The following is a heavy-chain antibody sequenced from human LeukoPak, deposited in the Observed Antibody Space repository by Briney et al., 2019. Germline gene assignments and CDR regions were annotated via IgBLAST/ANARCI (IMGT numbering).Heavy chain of an antibody. CDR2: IYTSGST. J-gene: IGHJ6*03. CDR1: GGSISSYY. Sequence: SETLSLTCTVSGGSISSYYWSWIRQPAGKGLEWIGRIYTSGSTNYNPSLKSRVTISVDTSKNQFSLKLSSVTAADTAVYYCARELSYFDFDYYYYYMDVWGKGTTVTISS. CDR3: ARELSYFDFDYYYYYMDV. D-gene: IGHD3-9*01. V-gene: IGHV4-4*07.